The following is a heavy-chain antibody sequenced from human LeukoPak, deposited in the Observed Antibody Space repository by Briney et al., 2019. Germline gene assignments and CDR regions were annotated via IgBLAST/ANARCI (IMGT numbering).Heavy chain of an antibody. CDR1: GFTFSSYW. Sequence: GGSLRLSCAASGFTFSSYWMHWVRQAPGKGLVWVSRINSDGSSTSYADSVKGRFTISRDNAKNTLYLQMNSLRAKDTAVYSCARDYVGGSYRPPGYWGQGTLVTVSS. CDR2: INSDGSST. D-gene: IGHD3-16*02. CDR3: ARDYVGGSYRPPGY. V-gene: IGHV3-74*01. J-gene: IGHJ4*02.